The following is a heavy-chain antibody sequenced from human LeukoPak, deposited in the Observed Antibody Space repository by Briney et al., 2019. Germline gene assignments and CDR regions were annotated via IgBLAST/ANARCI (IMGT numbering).Heavy chain of an antibody. CDR1: GFTFSTYG. V-gene: IGHV3-30*18. D-gene: IGHD6-13*01. CDR3: AKQREGISWSPDY. Sequence: PGGSLRLSCAASGFTFSTYGMHWVREAPGPGLEGVAVISYDESSKYYADSVKGRFTISKDNSKNTLYLQMNSLRVEDTAVYYCAKQREGISWSPDYWGQGTLVTVSS. CDR2: ISYDESSK. J-gene: IGHJ4*02.